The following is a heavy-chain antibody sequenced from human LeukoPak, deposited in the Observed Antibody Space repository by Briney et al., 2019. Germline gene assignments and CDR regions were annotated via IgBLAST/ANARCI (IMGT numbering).Heavy chain of an antibody. CDR3: ARDFGGGTYAGDY. V-gene: IGHV1-2*02. J-gene: IGHJ4*02. CDR1: GYTFTGYY. D-gene: IGHD1-26*01. Sequence: ASVKVSCTASGYTFTGYYIHWVRQAPGQGLEWMGWINPNSGGTNHAQKFQDRVTMNRDTSISTAYMELSRLRSDDTAVYYCARDFGGGTYAGDYWGQGTLVTVSS. CDR2: INPNSGGT.